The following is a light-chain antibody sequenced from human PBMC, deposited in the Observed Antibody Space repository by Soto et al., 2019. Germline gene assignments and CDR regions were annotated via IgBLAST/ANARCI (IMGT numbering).Light chain of an antibody. J-gene: IGKJ5*01. CDR3: QQYNNWPPIT. V-gene: IGKV3D-15*01. CDR2: GAS. Sequence: VMTQSPAPLSVSPGERATLSCSASQRVSNDFAWYQQKPGQAPRVLIYGASKRATGIPARFSGSGSGTEFTLSISSLQSEDSAVYYCQQYNNWPPITFGQGTRLEIK. CDR1: QRVSND.